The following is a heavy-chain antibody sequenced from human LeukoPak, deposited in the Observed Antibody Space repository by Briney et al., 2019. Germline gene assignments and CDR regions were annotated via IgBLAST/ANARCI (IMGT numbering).Heavy chain of an antibody. CDR2: ISSSSSYI. CDR1: GFTFSSYS. Sequence: KPGGSLRLSCAASGFTFSSYSMNWVRQAPGKGLEWVSSISSSSSYIYYVDSVKGRFTISRDNAKNSLYLQMNSLRAEDTAVYYCAKHESGPHYYDSSGPFQHWGQGTLVTVSS. CDR3: AKHESGPHYYDSSGPFQH. J-gene: IGHJ1*01. V-gene: IGHV3-21*01. D-gene: IGHD3-22*01.